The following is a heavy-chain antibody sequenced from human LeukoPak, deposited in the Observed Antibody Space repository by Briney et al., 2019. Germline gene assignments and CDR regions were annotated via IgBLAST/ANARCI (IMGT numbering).Heavy chain of an antibody. J-gene: IGHJ4*02. CDR3: AKVARSYSSSWIFDC. Sequence: GRSLRLSCAASGFTFDDYAMHWVRQAPGKGLEWVSGISWNSGSIGYADSVKGRFTISRDNAKNSLYLQMNSLRAEDMALYYCAKVARSYSSSWIFDCWGQGTLVTVSS. V-gene: IGHV3-9*03. CDR2: ISWNSGSI. CDR1: GFTFDDYA. D-gene: IGHD6-13*01.